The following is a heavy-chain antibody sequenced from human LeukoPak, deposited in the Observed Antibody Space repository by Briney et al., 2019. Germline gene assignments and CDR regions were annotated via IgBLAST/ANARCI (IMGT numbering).Heavy chain of an antibody. J-gene: IGHJ4*02. CDR2: ISSSSSTM. CDR3: ARDRGVGAPYYFDY. Sequence: KPGGSLRLSCAASGFTFSDYYMSWIRQAPGKGLEWISYISSSSSTMHYADSVKGRFTISRDNAKNSLYLQMNSLRAEDTAVYYCARDRGVGAPYYFDYWGQGTLVTVSS. D-gene: IGHD1-26*01. V-gene: IGHV3-11*01. CDR1: GFTFSDYY.